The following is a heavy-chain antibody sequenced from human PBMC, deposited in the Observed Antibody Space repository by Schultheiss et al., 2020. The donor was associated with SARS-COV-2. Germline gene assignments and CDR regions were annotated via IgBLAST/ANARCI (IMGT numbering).Heavy chain of an antibody. D-gene: IGHD5-12*01. V-gene: IGHV3-21*03. CDR1: GFTFSSYS. CDR3: TLGTGYAFDY. J-gene: IGHJ4*02. Sequence: GESLKISCAASGFTFSSYSMNWVRQAPGKGLEWVSGISWNSGSIGYADSVKGRFTISRDNAKNSLYLQMNSLKTDDTAVYYCTLGTGYAFDYWGQGTLVTVSS. CDR2: ISWNSGSI.